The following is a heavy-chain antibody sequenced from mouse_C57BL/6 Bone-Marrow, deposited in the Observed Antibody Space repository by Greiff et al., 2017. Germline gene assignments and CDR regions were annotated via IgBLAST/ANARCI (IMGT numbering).Heavy chain of an antibody. D-gene: IGHD1-1*01. J-gene: IGHJ4*01. Sequence: QVQLQQSGAELVRPGASVKLSCKASGYTFTDYYINWVKQRPGQGLEWIARIYPGSGNTYYNEKFKGKATLTAEKSSSTAYMQLSSLTSEDSAVYYCARFTTVVEALYYYAMDYWGQGTSVTVSS. CDR2: IYPGSGNT. V-gene: IGHV1-76*01. CDR1: GYTFTDYY. CDR3: ARFTTVVEALYYYAMDY.